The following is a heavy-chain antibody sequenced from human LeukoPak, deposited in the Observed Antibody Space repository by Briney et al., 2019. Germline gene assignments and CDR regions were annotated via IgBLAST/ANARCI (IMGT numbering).Heavy chain of an antibody. J-gene: IGHJ4*02. V-gene: IGHV3-21*01. D-gene: IGHD2-15*01. CDR1: GFTFSGYS. CDR3: ARDSGLWSSEYYFDY. Sequence: GGSLRLSCAASGFTFSGYSMNWVRQAPGKGLEWVTSISTSSSYIYYADSVKGRFTISRDNAKNSLYLQMNSLRAEDTAVYYCARDSGLWSSEYYFDYWGQGTLVTVSS. CDR2: ISTSSSYI.